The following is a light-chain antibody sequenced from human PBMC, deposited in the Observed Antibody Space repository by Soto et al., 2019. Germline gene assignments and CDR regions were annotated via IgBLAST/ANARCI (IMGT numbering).Light chain of an antibody. Sequence: DIQMTQSPSTLSASVGDRVTITCRASQSISSWLAWYQQKPGKAPKFLIYKASNLEVGVPSRFSGSGSGTEFTLTITSLQPDDFATYYCQQYNSYWYTFGQGTKVDIK. CDR3: QQYNSYWYT. V-gene: IGKV1-5*03. CDR1: QSISSW. J-gene: IGKJ2*01. CDR2: KAS.